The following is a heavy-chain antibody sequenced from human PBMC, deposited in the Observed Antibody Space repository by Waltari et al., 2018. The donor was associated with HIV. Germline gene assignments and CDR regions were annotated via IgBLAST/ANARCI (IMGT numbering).Heavy chain of an antibody. V-gene: IGHV4-59*01. J-gene: IGHJ6*02. CDR1: GGSISSYY. CDR2: IYYSGST. D-gene: IGHD3-22*01. Sequence: QVQLQESGPGLVKPSETLSLTCTVPGGSISSYYWTWIRQPPGKGMEWIGYIYYSGSTNYNPFLKSRVTISVDTSKNQFSLKLSSVTAADTAVYYCARDRYDSSGYNLRGYYYGMDVWGQGTTVTVSS. CDR3: ARDRYDSSGYNLRGYYYGMDV.